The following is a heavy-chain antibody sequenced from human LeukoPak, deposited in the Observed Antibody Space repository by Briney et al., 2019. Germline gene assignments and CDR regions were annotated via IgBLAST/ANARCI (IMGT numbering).Heavy chain of an antibody. CDR1: GGSFSGYY. V-gene: IGHV4-34*01. CDR3: ARGTLSNIVLMVYSIRGSYYMDV. D-gene: IGHD2-8*01. Sequence: KPSETLSLTCAVYGGSFSGYYWSWIRQPPGKGLEWIGEINHSGSTNYNPSLKSRVTISVDTSKNQLSLKLSSVTAADTAVYYCARGTLSNIVLMVYSIRGSYYMDVWGKGATVTVSS. J-gene: IGHJ6*03. CDR2: INHSGST.